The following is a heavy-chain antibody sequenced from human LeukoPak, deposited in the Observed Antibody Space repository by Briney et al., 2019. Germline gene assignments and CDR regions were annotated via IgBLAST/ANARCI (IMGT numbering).Heavy chain of an antibody. CDR3: ARKGRYYDFWSGPRYYYMDV. CDR1: GGSFSGYY. D-gene: IGHD3-3*01. Sequence: PSETLSLTCAVYGGSFSGYYWSWIRQPPGKGLEWIGEINHSGSTNYNPSLKSRVTISVDTSKNQFSLKLSSVTAADTAVYYCARKGRYYDFWSGPRYYYMDVWGKGTTVTVSS. V-gene: IGHV4-34*01. CDR2: INHSGST. J-gene: IGHJ6*03.